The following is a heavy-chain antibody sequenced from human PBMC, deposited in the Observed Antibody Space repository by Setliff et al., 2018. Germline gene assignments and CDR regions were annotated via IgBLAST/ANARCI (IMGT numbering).Heavy chain of an antibody. CDR1: GGSFSGYY. V-gene: IGHV4-34*10. J-gene: IGHJ6*03. D-gene: IGHD6-19*01. Sequence: SETLSLTCAVYGGSFSGYYWSWIRQPPGKGLEWIGSVYYSGTTYYNPSLKSRLTMSVDTSKNQSSLKLSSVTAADTAVYYCARAISGWYSAHYYYMDVWGKGTTVTVSS. CDR3: ARAISGWYSAHYYYMDV. CDR2: VYYSGTT.